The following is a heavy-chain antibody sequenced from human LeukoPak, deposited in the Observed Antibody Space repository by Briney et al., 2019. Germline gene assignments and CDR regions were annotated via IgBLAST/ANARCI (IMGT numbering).Heavy chain of an antibody. Sequence: GGSLRLSCTASGFTFTTYAMTWVRQAPGKGLEWVSAIVSSGATTFYAGSVKGRFTSSRDNSKNMLYLQMDSLRVEDTAIYYCVRGITSPDYWGQGTLVTVSS. D-gene: IGHD3-10*01. CDR3: VRGITSPDY. V-gene: IGHV3-23*01. CDR1: GFTFTTYA. CDR2: IVSSGATT. J-gene: IGHJ4*02.